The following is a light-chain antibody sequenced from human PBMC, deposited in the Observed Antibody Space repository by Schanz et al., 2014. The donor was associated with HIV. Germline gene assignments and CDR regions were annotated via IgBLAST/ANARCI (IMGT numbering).Light chain of an antibody. V-gene: IGKV3-15*01. CDR1: QSVSSS. CDR3: QQYGNLWT. J-gene: IGKJ1*01. CDR2: GAS. Sequence: EIVMTQSPATLSVSLGERATLSCRASQSVSSSLAWYQQKPGQAPRLLIYGASIRATDIPARFSGSGSGTDFTITISRLEPEDVAVYYCQQYGNLWTFGQGTKVQIK.